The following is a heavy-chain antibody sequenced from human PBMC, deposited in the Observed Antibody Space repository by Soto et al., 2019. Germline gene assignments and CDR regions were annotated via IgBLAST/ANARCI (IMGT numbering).Heavy chain of an antibody. Sequence: DVQLVESGGGLVQPGGSLRLSCATSGFTFSDYSMNWVRQAPGKGLEWISYISSSSSTIYYADSVKGRFTISRDNAKNSLNLQLNSLRDEDTAVYYCARDRVRCSGGMCYSEDYYYGMDVWGQGTTVTVSS. CDR1: GFTFSDYS. D-gene: IGHD2-15*01. V-gene: IGHV3-48*02. J-gene: IGHJ6*02. CDR2: ISSSSSTI. CDR3: ARDRVRCSGGMCYSEDYYYGMDV.